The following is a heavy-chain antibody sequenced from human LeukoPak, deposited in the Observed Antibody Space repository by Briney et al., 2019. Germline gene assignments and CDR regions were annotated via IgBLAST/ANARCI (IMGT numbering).Heavy chain of an antibody. J-gene: IGHJ4*02. CDR1: GYTFTSYG. Sequence: ASVKVSCKASGYTFTSYGISWVRQAPGQGLEWMGWISAYNGNTNYAQKLQGRVTMTTDTPTNTAYMELRSLRSDDTAVYYCARVDLVARQRIQLWFENYKPAPKNPPDYWGQGTLVTVSS. V-gene: IGHV1-18*01. D-gene: IGHD5-18*01. CDR3: ARVDLVARQRIQLWFENYKPAPKNPPDY. CDR2: ISAYNGNT.